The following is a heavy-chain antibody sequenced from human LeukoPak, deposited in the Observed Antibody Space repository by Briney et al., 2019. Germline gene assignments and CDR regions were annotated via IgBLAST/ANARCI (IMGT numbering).Heavy chain of an antibody. CDR3: ARDDYYDSSGYRNAFDI. V-gene: IGHV4-4*07. Sequence: PSETVSLTCTVSGGSISSYYWSWIRQPAGQGLEWIGRFYTSGSTNYNPSLKSRATMSVDTSKNQFSLKLSSVSAADTAVYFCARDDYYDSSGYRNAFDIWGQGTVVTVSS. CDR2: FYTSGST. J-gene: IGHJ3*02. D-gene: IGHD3-22*01. CDR1: GGSISSYY.